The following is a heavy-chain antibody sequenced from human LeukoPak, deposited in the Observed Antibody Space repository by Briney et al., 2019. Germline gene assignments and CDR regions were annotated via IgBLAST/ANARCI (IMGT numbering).Heavy chain of an antibody. Sequence: SETLSLTCTVSGYSISSGYYWGWIRQPPGKGLEWIGYIYYSGSTNYNPSLKSRVTISADTSKNQFSLKLSSVTAADTAVYYCARLEDHYYFGVDVWGQGTTVTVSS. CDR3: ARLEDHYYFGVDV. V-gene: IGHV4-38-2*02. D-gene: IGHD1-1*01. J-gene: IGHJ6*02. CDR1: GYSISSGYY. CDR2: IYYSGST.